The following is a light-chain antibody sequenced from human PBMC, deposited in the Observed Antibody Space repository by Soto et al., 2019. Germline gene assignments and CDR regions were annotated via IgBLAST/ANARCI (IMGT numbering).Light chain of an antibody. Sequence: QSALTQPASVSGSPGQSITISCTGTSSDVGGYNYVSWYQQHPGIAPKLLIYGVTNRPSGVSPRFSGSKSGNTASLTISGLQAQDDPDYPSSSYTSASTLLYLFGTGTKVTVL. CDR3: SSYTSASTLLYL. J-gene: IGLJ1*01. CDR2: GVT. V-gene: IGLV2-14*01. CDR1: SSDVGGYNY.